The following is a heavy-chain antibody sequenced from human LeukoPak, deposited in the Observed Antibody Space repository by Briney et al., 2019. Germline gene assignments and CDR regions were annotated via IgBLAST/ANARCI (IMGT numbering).Heavy chain of an antibody. Sequence: SETLSLTCTVSGGSISSYYWSWIRQPAGKGLEWIGRIYTSGSTNYNPSLKSRVTMSVDTSKNQFSLKLSSVTAADTAVYYCASYCVDFWSGCSDAFDIWGQGTMVTVSS. D-gene: IGHD3-3*01. J-gene: IGHJ3*02. CDR2: IYTSGST. CDR1: GGSISSYY. CDR3: ASYCVDFWSGCSDAFDI. V-gene: IGHV4-4*07.